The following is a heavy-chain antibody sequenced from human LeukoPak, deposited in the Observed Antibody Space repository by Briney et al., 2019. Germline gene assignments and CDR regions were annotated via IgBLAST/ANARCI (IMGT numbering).Heavy chain of an antibody. CDR3: ARAGTESRWGLPRADYYYMDV. V-gene: IGHV1-2*02. J-gene: IGHJ6*03. Sequence: GASVKVSCKASGYTFTSYYLHWVRQAPGQGLEWMGWIKPNTGDTNSARKFQGRVTLTRDTSISAAYMELSNLRSDDTAVYYCARAGTESRWGLPRADYYYMDVWAKGTTVTVSS. CDR2: IKPNTGDT. D-gene: IGHD1-26*01. CDR1: GYTFTSYY.